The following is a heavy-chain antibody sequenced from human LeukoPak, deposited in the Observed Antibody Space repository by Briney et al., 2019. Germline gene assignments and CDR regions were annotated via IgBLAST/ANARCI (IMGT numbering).Heavy chain of an antibody. J-gene: IGHJ4*02. V-gene: IGHV3-30*03. Sequence: GGSLRLSCAASGFTFSNHGMHWVRQAPGKGLEWVAIISYDGSNEYYADSVKGRFTISRDNSQNTLYLQMNSLRAEDTAVYYCARERGYCSSTSCYSDYWGQGTLVTVSS. CDR3: ARERGYCSSTSCYSDY. CDR1: GFTFSNHG. CDR2: ISYDGSNE. D-gene: IGHD2-2*01.